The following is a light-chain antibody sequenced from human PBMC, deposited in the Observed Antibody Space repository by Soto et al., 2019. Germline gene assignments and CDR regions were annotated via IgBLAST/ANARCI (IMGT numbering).Light chain of an antibody. CDR1: QSVISTY. V-gene: IGKV3-20*01. CDR2: GAS. CDR3: QEYGSSLPVT. J-gene: IGKJ5*01. Sequence: EVVLTQSPGTLSFSPGERATLSCRASQSVISTYLAWYQQRPGQAPRLLIYGASSRATGIPDRFSGSGSGTDFTLTISRLEPEDFAVYYCQEYGSSLPVTFGQGTRLEI.